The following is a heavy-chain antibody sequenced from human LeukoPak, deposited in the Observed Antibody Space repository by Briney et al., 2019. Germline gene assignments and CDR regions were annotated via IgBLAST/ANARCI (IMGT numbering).Heavy chain of an antibody. CDR2: ISYDGSNK. Sequence: PAGGSLRLSCAGSGFTFSSYAMHWVRQAPGKGLEWVAVISYDGSNKYYADSVKGRFTISRDNSKNTLYLQMNSLRAEDTAVYYCARDRNPYYYGSGTKYWGQGTLVTVSS. CDR1: GFTFSSYA. V-gene: IGHV3-30*04. J-gene: IGHJ4*02. CDR3: ARDRNPYYYGSGTKY. D-gene: IGHD3-10*01.